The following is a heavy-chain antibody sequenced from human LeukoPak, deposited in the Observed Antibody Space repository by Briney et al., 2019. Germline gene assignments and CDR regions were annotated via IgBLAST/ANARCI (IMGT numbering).Heavy chain of an antibody. CDR2: INGDGSST. V-gene: IGHV3-74*03. CDR1: GFTISSYW. D-gene: IGHD3-3*01. Sequence: GGSLRLSCGATGFTISSYWMHWVRQAPGKGLVWVSRINGDGSSTTYADSVKGRFTISRDNAKNTLYLQMNSLRAEDTAVYYCARGSAPTFYDFWSGYLYDYYYYGMDVWGQGTTVTVSS. CDR3: ARGSAPTFYDFWSGYLYDYYYYGMDV. J-gene: IGHJ6*02.